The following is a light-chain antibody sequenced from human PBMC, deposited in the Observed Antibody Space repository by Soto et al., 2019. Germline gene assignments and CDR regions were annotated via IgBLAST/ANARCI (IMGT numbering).Light chain of an antibody. CDR1: PNVSSN. CDR2: GAS. J-gene: IGKJ1*01. Sequence: EIVMTXXXXPPAVSPRERAPPPCTASPNVSSNLAWYQQKPGQAPRLLIYGASTRATGIPARFSGSGSGTEFTLTISSLQSEDFAVYYCQQYNNWPTTFGQGTKVDIK. V-gene: IGKV3-15*01. CDR3: QQYNNWPTT.